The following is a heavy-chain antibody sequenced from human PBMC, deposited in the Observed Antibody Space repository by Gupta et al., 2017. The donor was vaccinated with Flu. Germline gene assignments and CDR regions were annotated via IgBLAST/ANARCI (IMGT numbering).Heavy chain of an antibody. CDR2: INTNTGNP. Sequence: QVQLVQSGSELKKPGASVKVSCKASGYTFTSYAMNWVRQAPGQGLEWMGWINTNTGNPTYAQGVTGRFVFSLETSVSTAYLQICSLKAEDTAVYYCASLREQFGGNWFDPWGQGTLVTVSS. CDR3: ASLREQFGGNWFDP. D-gene: IGHD3-10*01. V-gene: IGHV7-4-1*01. CDR1: GYTFTSYA. J-gene: IGHJ5*02.